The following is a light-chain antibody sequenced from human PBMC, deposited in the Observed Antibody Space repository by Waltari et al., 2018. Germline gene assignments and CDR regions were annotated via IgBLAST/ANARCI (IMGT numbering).Light chain of an antibody. Sequence: SYQLTQPPSVSVSSGQTASITCSGDKLGDKYVCWYQQKPGQSPVLVIYQDIKRPSGIPERISCSNSWNTATLTISATQAMDEADYYCQTWDSSFVIFGGGTKLTVL. CDR1: KLGDKY. CDR3: QTWDSSFVI. J-gene: IGLJ2*01. CDR2: QDI. V-gene: IGLV3-1*01.